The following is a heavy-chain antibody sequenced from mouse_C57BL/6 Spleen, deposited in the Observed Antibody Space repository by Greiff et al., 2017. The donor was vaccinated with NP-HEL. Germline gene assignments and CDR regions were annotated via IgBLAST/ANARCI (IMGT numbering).Heavy chain of an antibody. CDR2: SRNKANDYTT. J-gene: IGHJ3*01. Sequence: EVHLVESGGGLVQSGRSLRLSCATSGFTFSDFYMEWVRQAPGKGLEWIAASRNKANDYTTEYSASVKGRFIVSRDTSQSILYLQMNALRAEDTAIYYCARDEDYGSSPLAYWGQGTLVTVSA. CDR1: GFTFSDFY. V-gene: IGHV7-1*01. CDR3: ARDEDYGSSPLAY. D-gene: IGHD1-1*01.